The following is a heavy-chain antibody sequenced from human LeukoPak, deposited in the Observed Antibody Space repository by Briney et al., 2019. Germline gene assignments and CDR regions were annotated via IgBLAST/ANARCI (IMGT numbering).Heavy chain of an antibody. CDR1: GYTFTSYK. Sequence: ASVKVSCKASGYTFTSYKMHWVRQAPGQGLEWMGIINPRGGSTSYSQKFQGRVTMTRDTSTTTVYMELSSPRSEDTAVYYCARVGVLVGAPFDYWGQGALVTVSS. CDR3: ARVGVLVGAPFDY. J-gene: IGHJ4*02. V-gene: IGHV1-46*01. CDR2: INPRGGST. D-gene: IGHD1-26*01.